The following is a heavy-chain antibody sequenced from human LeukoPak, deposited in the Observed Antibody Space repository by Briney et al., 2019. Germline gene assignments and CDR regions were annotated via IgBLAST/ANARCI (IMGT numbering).Heavy chain of an antibody. CDR1: GGTFSSYA. J-gene: IGHJ3*02. V-gene: IGHV1-69*05. D-gene: IGHD2-2*02. CDR3: ARVGYCSSTSCYTGDDDAFDI. Sequence: GASVKVSCKASGGTFSSYAISWVRQAPGQGLEWMGGIIPIFGTANYAQKFQGRVTITTDEYTTTAYMELSSLRSEDTAVYYCARVGYCSSTSCYTGDDDAFDIWGQGTMVNVSS. CDR2: IIPIFGTA.